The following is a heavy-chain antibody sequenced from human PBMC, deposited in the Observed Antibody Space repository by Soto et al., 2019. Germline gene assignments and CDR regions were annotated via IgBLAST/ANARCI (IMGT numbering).Heavy chain of an antibody. Sequence: GGSLRLSCAASGFTVSSNYMSWVRQAPGKGLEWVSVIYSGGSTYYADSVKGRFTISRDNSKNTLYLQMNSLRAEDTAVYYCARAGYGDYDVPQYFDYWGQGTLVTVSS. V-gene: IGHV3-53*01. D-gene: IGHD4-17*01. CDR1: GFTVSSNY. CDR3: ARAGYGDYDVPQYFDY. CDR2: IYSGGST. J-gene: IGHJ4*02.